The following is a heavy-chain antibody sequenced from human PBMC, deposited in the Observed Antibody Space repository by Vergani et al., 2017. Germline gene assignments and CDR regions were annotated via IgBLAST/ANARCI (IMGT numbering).Heavy chain of an antibody. CDR2: ISSSGSS. CDR3: AKPVGTSAIMDGYTM. D-gene: IGHD5/OR15-5a*01. CDR1: GGSISSNFYY. V-gene: IGHV4-39*01. J-gene: IGHJ3*02. Sequence: QLHLQESVPGLVKPSETLSLTCTVSGGSISSNFYYWGWIRQSPGKGLEWIGSISSSGSSYSNPSLQSRVTMSVATSTNQVSLRLSAVTAADTALYYCAKPVGTSAIMDGYTMWGQGTMVTVSS.